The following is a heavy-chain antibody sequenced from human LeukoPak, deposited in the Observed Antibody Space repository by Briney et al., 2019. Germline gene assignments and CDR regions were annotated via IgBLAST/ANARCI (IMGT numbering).Heavy chain of an antibody. J-gene: IGHJ4*02. Sequence: GGSLRLSCAASGLTFSSYSMNWVRQAPGKGLEWVSSISSSSSYIYYADSVKGRFTISRDNAKNSLYLQMNSLRAEDTAVYYCARDRCRYYDSSGYCPFDYWGQGTLVTVSS. D-gene: IGHD3-22*01. CDR2: ISSSSSYI. CDR1: GLTFSSYS. CDR3: ARDRCRYYDSSGYCPFDY. V-gene: IGHV3-21*01.